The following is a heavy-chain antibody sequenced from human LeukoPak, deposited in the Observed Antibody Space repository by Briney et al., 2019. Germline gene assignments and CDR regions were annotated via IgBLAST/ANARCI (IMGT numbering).Heavy chain of an antibody. V-gene: IGHV3-23*01. D-gene: IGHD2-2*02. CDR1: GFTFSSYA. CDR2: ISGSGGNT. CDR3: AKGSSSSCYTQVDC. J-gene: IGHJ4*02. Sequence: PGGSLRLSCAASGFTFSSYAMSWVRQAPGKGLEWVSVISGSGGNTYYANSVKGRFTISRDSSKNTLYLQMNSLRAEDTAVYYCAKGSSSSCYTQVDCWGQGTLVTVSS.